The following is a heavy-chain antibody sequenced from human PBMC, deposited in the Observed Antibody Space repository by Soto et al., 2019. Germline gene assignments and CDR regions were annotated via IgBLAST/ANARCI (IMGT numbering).Heavy chain of an antibody. Sequence: KPSETLSLTCTVSGGSIRSGGYYWSWIRQHPGKGLEWIGYIYYSGSTYYNPSLKSRVTISVDTSKNQFSLKLSSVTAADTAVYYCARVSRIAARTDAFDIWGQGTMVTVSS. CDR1: GGSIRSGGYY. V-gene: IGHV4-31*03. CDR2: IYYSGST. J-gene: IGHJ3*02. D-gene: IGHD6-13*01. CDR3: ARVSRIAARTDAFDI.